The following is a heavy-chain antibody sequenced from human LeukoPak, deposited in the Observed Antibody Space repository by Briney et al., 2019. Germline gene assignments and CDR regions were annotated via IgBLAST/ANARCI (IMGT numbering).Heavy chain of an antibody. V-gene: IGHV3-7*01. D-gene: IGHD2-2*01. Sequence: GGSLRLSCAASGLPFSTFWMNWVRQAPGKGLEWVANINQDGSEEYYVDSVKGRFTISRDNVKNSVYLQMNSLRVEDTGIYYCARNARGPGDYWGQGTVVTVSS. J-gene: IGHJ4*02. CDR3: ARNARGPGDY. CDR2: INQDGSEE. CDR1: GLPFSTFW.